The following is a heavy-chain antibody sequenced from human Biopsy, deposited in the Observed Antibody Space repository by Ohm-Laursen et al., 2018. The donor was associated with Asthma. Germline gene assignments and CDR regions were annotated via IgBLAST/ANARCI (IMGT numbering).Heavy chain of an antibody. Sequence: SLRLSCSAAGFSFSNFAIHWVRQAPGKGLEWVGVISKDASTQDYADSVEGRFTMARDNSKNTLDLQMNSLREEDTAVYYCVRDGTDDAFDIWGQGTVVSVSS. CDR2: ISKDASTQ. V-gene: IGHV3-30*01. CDR1: GFSFSNFA. CDR3: VRDGTDDAFDI. D-gene: IGHD1-1*01. J-gene: IGHJ3*02.